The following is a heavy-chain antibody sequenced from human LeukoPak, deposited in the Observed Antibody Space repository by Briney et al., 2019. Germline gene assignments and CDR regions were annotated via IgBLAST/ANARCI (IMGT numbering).Heavy chain of an antibody. CDR2: IFYSGST. V-gene: IGHV4-59*08. CDR3: ARHFRPDSSGWYGLDY. D-gene: IGHD6-19*01. Sequence: SETLSLTCTVSGGSINNYYWSWIRQPPGKGLEWIGYIFYSGSTNYNPSLKSRVTMSVDTSKNQFSLELSSVTAADTAVYYCARHFRPDSSGWYGLDYWGQGTLVTVSS. CDR1: GGSINNYY. J-gene: IGHJ4*02.